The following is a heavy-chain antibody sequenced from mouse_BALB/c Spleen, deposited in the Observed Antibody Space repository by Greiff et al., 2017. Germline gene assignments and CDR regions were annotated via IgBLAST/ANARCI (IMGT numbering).Heavy chain of an antibody. J-gene: IGHJ3*01. CDR1: GFTFSSYA. D-gene: IGHD2-4*01. CDR2: ISSGGSYT. V-gene: IGHV5-9-4*01. CDR3: ARDDYDVGAWFAY. Sequence: EVMLVESGGGLVKPGGSLKLSCAASGFTFSSYAMSWVRQSPEKRLEWVAEISSGGSYTYYPDTVTGRFTISRDNAKNTLYLEMSSLRSEDTAMYYCARDDYDVGAWFAYWGQGTLVTVSA.